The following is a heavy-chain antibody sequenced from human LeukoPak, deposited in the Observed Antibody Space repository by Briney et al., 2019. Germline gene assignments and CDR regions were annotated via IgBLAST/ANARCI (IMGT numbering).Heavy chain of an antibody. CDR2: ISSSSSTI. CDR3: ARTQYYYDSSGYYQPFDY. D-gene: IGHD3-22*01. Sequence: GGSLRLSCAASGFTFSSYSMNWVRQASGKGLEWVSYISSSSSTIYYADSVKGRFTISRDNAKNSLYLQMNSLRAEDTAVYYCARTQYYYDSSGYYQPFDYWGQGTLVTVSS. J-gene: IGHJ4*02. V-gene: IGHV3-48*04. CDR1: GFTFSSYS.